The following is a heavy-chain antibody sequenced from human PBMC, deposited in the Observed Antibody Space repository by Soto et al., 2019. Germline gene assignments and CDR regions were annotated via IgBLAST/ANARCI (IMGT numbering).Heavy chain of an antibody. CDR3: ARADSYGDYAFDY. D-gene: IGHD4-17*01. J-gene: IGHJ4*02. V-gene: IGHV4-59*01. Sequence: PSETLSLTCTVSGGSISSYYWSWIRQPPGKGLEWIGYIYYSGSTNYNPSLKSRVTISVDTSKNQFSLKLSSVTAADTAVYYCARADSYGDYAFDYWGQGTLVTVSS. CDR2: IYYSGST. CDR1: GGSISSYY.